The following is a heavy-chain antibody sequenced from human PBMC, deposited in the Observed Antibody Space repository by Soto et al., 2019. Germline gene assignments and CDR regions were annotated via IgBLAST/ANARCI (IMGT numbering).Heavy chain of an antibody. Sequence: QVQLVQSGAEVKNPGASVKVSCKASGYTFTRYGIGWVRQAPGQGLEWMGWINTYNGNPNYAQNVKGRVTLTTDTATSTAYMELRSLRSNDTAIYYCAMVDVYVTPSPQDVWGQGTTVIVSS. J-gene: IGHJ6*02. CDR3: AMVDVYVTPSPQDV. V-gene: IGHV1-18*01. CDR2: INTYNGNP. D-gene: IGHD3-16*01. CDR1: GYTFTRYG.